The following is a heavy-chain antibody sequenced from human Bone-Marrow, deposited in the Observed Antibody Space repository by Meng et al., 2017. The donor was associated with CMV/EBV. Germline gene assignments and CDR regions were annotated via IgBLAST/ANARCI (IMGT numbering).Heavy chain of an antibody. CDR2: INHSGST. Sequence: SETLSLTCAVYGGSFSGYYWSWIRQPPGKGLEWIGEINHSGSTNYNPSLKSRVTISVDTSKNQFSLKLSSVTAADTAVYFCARELAGLRRGGYYFEYWGQGRLVTVSS. V-gene: IGHV4-34*01. J-gene: IGHJ4*02. D-gene: IGHD3-16*01. CDR1: GGSFSGYY. CDR3: ARELAGLRRGGYYFEY.